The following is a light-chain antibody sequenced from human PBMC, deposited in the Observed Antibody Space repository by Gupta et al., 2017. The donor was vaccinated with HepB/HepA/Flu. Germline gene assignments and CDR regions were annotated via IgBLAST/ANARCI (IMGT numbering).Light chain of an antibody. Sequence: DIQMTQSSSSLSASVGDRVTITCRASQSISRFLNRYQQKPGKVPKLLIYGASTLQSGVPSRFSGSGSGTDFTLTISTLQPEDCRTYYCQQTYSTPRTFGGGTKVEIK. CDR2: GAS. V-gene: IGKV1-39*01. CDR3: QQTYSTPRT. J-gene: IGKJ4*01. CDR1: QSISRF.